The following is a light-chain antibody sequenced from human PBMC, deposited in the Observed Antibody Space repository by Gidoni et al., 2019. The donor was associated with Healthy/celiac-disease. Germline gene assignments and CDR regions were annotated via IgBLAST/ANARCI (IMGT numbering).Light chain of an antibody. CDR2: QDR. J-gene: IGLJ1*01. CDR3: QAWDSSIGV. V-gene: IGLV3-1*01. CDR1: KLGDKY. Sequence: SYELTQPPSVSVSPGQTASITCSGDKLGDKYACWYQQKPGQSPALVIYQDRQRPSGIPERFSGSNSGNTATLTISGTQAMDEADYYCQAWDSSIGVFGTGTKVTVL.